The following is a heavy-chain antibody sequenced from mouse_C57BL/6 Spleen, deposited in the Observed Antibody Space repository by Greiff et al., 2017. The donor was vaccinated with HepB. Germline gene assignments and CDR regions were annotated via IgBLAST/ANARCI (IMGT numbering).Heavy chain of an antibody. J-gene: IGHJ4*01. CDR2: FYPGSGSI. CDR3: ARNESPFTVVPLRAMDY. CDR1: GYTFTEYT. Sequence: QVQLQQSGAELVKPGASVKLSCKASGYTFTEYTIHWVKQRSGQGLEWIGWFYPGSGSIKYNEKFKDKATLTADKSSSTVYMELSRLTSEDSAVYFCARNESPFTVVPLRAMDYWGQGTSVTVSS. V-gene: IGHV1-62-2*01. D-gene: IGHD1-1*01.